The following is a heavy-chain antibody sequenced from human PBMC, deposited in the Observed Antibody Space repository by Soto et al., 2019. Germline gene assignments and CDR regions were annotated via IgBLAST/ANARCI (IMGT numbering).Heavy chain of an antibody. CDR1: GYSFTTHW. D-gene: IGHD3-22*01. V-gene: IGHV5-10-1*01. CDR3: ARPLYDTSASFLTNFDS. J-gene: IGHJ4*02. CDR2: IDPSNSYI. Sequence: PGESLKISCQGSGYSFTTHWITWVRQTPGKGLEWMGRIDPSNSYINYSPSFQGHVTISVDRSISTAYLQWSRLEASDNAMYYCARPLYDTSASFLTNFDSWGQGSLVTVSS.